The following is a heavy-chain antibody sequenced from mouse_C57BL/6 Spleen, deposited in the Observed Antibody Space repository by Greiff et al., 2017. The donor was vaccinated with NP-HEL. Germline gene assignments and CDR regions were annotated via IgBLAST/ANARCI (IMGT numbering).Heavy chain of an antibody. CDR1: GYSFTGYY. CDR2: INPSTGGT. J-gene: IGHJ4*01. V-gene: IGHV1-42*01. CDR3: ERAYDYIYARDY. D-gene: IGHD2-4*01. Sequence: VQLKESGPELVKPGASVKISCKASGYSFTGYYMNWVKQSPEKSLEWIGEINPSTGGTTYNQKFKAKATLTVDKSSSTAYMQLKSLTSEDSAVYYCERAYDYIYARDYWGKGTSVTVSS.